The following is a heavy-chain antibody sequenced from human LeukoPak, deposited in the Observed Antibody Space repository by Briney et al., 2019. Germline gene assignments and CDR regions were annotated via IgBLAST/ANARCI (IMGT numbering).Heavy chain of an antibody. V-gene: IGHV3-48*03. Sequence: GGSLRLSCAASGFTFSSYEMNWVRQAPGKGLEWVSYISSSGSTIYYADSVKGRFTISRDNAKNSLYLQMNSLRAEDTAVYYFASLRGIVVVPAASYYYYMDVWGKGTTVTVSS. CDR1: GFTFSSYE. CDR3: ASLRGIVVVPAASYYYYMDV. CDR2: ISSSGSTI. D-gene: IGHD2-2*01. J-gene: IGHJ6*03.